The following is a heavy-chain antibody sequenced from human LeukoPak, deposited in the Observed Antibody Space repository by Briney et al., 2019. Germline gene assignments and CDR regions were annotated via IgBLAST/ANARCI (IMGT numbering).Heavy chain of an antibody. CDR3: AREGSAPVEGAFDI. D-gene: IGHD1-26*01. J-gene: IGHJ3*02. V-gene: IGHV3-53*01. CDR2: IYSGGST. CDR1: GFTVSSNY. Sequence: LGGSLRLSCAASGFTVSSNYMSWVRQAPGKGLEWVSVIYSGGSTYYADSVKGRFTISRDNSKNTLYLQTNSLRAEDTAVYYCAREGSAPVEGAFDIWGQGTMVTVSS.